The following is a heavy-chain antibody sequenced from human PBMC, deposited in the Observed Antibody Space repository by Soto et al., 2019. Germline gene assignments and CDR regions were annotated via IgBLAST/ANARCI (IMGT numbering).Heavy chain of an antibody. CDR2: ISSDGSEK. J-gene: IGHJ4*02. Sequence: PGGSLRLSCAASGFSFSSYDMHWVRQAPDKGLEWVAVISSDGSEKYYADSVKGRFTISRDNSKNTLYLQMNSQRAEDSAVYYCAKDHRALFYSNGLDYWGQGTQVTVS. CDR1: GFSFSSYD. D-gene: IGHD4-4*01. CDR3: AKDHRALFYSNGLDY. V-gene: IGHV3-30*18.